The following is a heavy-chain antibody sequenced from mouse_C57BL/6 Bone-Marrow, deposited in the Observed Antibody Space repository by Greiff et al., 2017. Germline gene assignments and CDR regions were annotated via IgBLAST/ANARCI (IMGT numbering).Heavy chain of an antibody. CDR3: ARFPGYWGAY. CDR2: IYPRSGTT. Sequence: VQLQQSGAELARPGASVKLSCTASGYTFTSYGISWVKQRTGQGLEWIGEIYPRSGTTYYNEKFKGKATLTADKSSSTAYMELRSLTSGDSAVYFCARFPGYWGAYWGQGTLVTVSA. CDR1: GYTFTSYG. V-gene: IGHV1-81*01. D-gene: IGHD2-3*01. J-gene: IGHJ3*01.